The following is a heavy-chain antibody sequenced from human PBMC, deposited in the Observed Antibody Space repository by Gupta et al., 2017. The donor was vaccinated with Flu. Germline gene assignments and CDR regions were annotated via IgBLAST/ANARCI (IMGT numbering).Heavy chain of an antibody. CDR2: INPNSGNT. CDR3: ARLRNGNRYWFDP. Sequence: FTTDEIGLVRQTPGQGLEWMGWINPNSGNTGYAQKFQGRVTMTRNTNINTAYLEVSSLRSEDTAIYYCARLRNGNRYWFDPWGQGTLVTVSS. J-gene: IGHJ5*02. CDR1: FTTDE. V-gene: IGHV1-8*01.